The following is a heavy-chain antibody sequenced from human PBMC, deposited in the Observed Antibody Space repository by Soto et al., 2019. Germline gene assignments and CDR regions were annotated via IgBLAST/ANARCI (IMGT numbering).Heavy chain of an antibody. CDR2: ISYSGST. CDR3: AREGYSGYEYAFDI. V-gene: IGHV4-59*01. CDR1: GGSISSYY. J-gene: IGHJ3*02. Sequence: SETLSLTCTVSGGSISSYYWSWIRQPPGKGLEWIGYISYSGSTNYNPSLKSRVTISVDTSKNQFSLKLSSVTAADTAVYYCAREGYSGYEYAFDIWGQGTTVTVSS. D-gene: IGHD5-12*01.